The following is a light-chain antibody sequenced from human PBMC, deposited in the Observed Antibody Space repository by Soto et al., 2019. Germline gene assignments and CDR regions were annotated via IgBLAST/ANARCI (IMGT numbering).Light chain of an antibody. V-gene: IGLV1-44*01. CDR3: AAWDDGLNGYV. CDR2: SNN. Sequence: QSVLTQPPSASGTAEQRVTISCSGSTSNIGSNTVNWYQQLPGTAPRTLIYSNNQRPSGVPDRFSGSKSGTSGSLAISGLLSEDEADYYCAAWDDGLNGYVFGTGTKLTVL. J-gene: IGLJ1*01. CDR1: TSNIGSNT.